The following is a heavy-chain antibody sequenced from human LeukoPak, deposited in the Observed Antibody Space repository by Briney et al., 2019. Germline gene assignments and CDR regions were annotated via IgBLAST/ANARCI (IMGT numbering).Heavy chain of an antibody. V-gene: IGHV3-23*01. CDR1: GFTFSSYA. CDR3: AKGPQLYSGYHPAY. CDR2: VTGSDDTT. J-gene: IGHJ4*02. Sequence: PGGSLRLSCAASGFTFSSYAMTWVRQAPGKGLEWVSTVTGSDDTTYYTDSVKGRFTISRDHSKNMLHLQMNSLRVEDTAIYYCAKGPQLYSGYHPAYWGQGTLVTVSS. D-gene: IGHD5-12*01.